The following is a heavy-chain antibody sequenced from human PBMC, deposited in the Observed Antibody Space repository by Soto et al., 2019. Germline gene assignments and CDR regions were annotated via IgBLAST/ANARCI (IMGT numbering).Heavy chain of an antibody. V-gene: IGHV4-34*01. CDR3: ARKSGYDFWSGYYRFGGMDV. J-gene: IGHJ6*02. CDR2: INHSGST. CDR1: GGSFGGYY. Sequence: PSETLSLTCAVYGGSFGGYYWSWIRQPPGKGLEWIGEINHSGSTNYNPSLKSRVTISVDTSKNQFSLKLSSVTAADTAVYYCARKSGYDFWSGYYRFGGMDVWGQGTTVTVSS. D-gene: IGHD3-3*01.